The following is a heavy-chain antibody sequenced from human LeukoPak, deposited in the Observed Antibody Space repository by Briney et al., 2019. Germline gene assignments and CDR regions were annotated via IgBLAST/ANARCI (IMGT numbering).Heavy chain of an antibody. Sequence: SETLSLTCAVYIDSFTNYYWNWIRQTPGKGLEWIGEVNDSGGTNINPSLRSRVILSVDTSKNQFSLKLSSVTAADTAVYYCARGRSGSYYHYYYYMDVWGKGTTVTVSS. CDR2: VNDSGGT. CDR1: IDSFTNYY. CDR3: ARGRSGSYYHYYYYMDV. V-gene: IGHV4-34*01. D-gene: IGHD1-26*01. J-gene: IGHJ6*03.